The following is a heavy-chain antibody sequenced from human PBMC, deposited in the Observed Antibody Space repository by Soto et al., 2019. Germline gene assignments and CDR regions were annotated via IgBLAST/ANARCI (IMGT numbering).Heavy chain of an antibody. CDR1: GGSISSYY. J-gene: IGHJ3*02. CDR2: IYYSGST. V-gene: IGHV4-59*01. D-gene: IGHD6-19*01. CDR3: GRESSRYAFDI. Sequence: SETLSLTCTVSGGSISSYYWSWIRQPPGKGLEWIGYIYYSGSTNYNPSLKSRVTISVDTSKNQFSLKLSSVTAADTAVYYCGRESSRYAFDIWGQGTMVTVSS.